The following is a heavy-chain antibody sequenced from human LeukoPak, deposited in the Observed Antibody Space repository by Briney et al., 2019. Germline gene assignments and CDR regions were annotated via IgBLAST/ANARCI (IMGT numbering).Heavy chain of an antibody. Sequence: ASVKVSCKASGYTFTMYYIHWVRQAPGQGLEWMGMINPSDGATTYAQRFQGRVTMTRDMATTTVYMDLRSLRSEDTAVYFCARAPRGALSGRLVGLFASYYTYYYMDVWAEGPRSPSP. CDR3: ARAPRGALSGRLVGLFASYYTYYYMDV. D-gene: IGHD1-26*01. V-gene: IGHV1-46*01. CDR2: INPSDGAT. J-gene: IGHJ6*03. CDR1: GYTFTMYY.